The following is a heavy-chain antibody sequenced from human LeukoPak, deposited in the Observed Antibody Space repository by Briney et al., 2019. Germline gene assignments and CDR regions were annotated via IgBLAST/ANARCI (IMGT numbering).Heavy chain of an antibody. V-gene: IGHV3-7*01. CDR3: ARGQGDI. Sequence: GGSLRLSCAASGFTVSSNYMSWVRQAPGKGLEWVAIILEDESAKYYVDSVKGRFTISRDNAENSLYLQMNSLRVEDTAVYYCARGQGDIWGQGTKVTVSS. CDR2: ILEDESAK. CDR1: GFTVSSNY. J-gene: IGHJ3*02. D-gene: IGHD3-16*01.